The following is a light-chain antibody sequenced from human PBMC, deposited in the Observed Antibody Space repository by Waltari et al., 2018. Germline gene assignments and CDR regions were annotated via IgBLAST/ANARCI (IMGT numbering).Light chain of an antibody. J-gene: IGKJ1*01. CDR3: QQYYNYWT. CDR2: KAS. V-gene: IGKV1-5*03. CDR1: QSINAW. Sequence: DIQMTQSPSTLYASVGDRVTITCRASQSINAWLAWYQQKPGKAPKLLIYKASNLESGVPSRFSGSGSGTEFTLTISSLQPGDFATYYCQQYYNYWTFGQGTKVEIK.